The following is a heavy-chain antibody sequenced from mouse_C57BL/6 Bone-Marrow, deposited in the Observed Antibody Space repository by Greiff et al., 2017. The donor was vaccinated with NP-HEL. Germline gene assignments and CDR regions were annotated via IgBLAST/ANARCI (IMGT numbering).Heavy chain of an antibody. Sequence: QVQLQQSGPGLVQPSQSLSITCTVSGFSLTRYGVHWVRQSPGKGLEWLGVIWRGGSTDYNAAFMSRLSITKDNSKSQVFFKMNSLQADDTAIYYCAKEDYYGSSRYFDVWGTGTTVTVSS. J-gene: IGHJ1*03. CDR3: AKEDYYGSSRYFDV. D-gene: IGHD1-1*01. V-gene: IGHV2-5*01. CDR1: GFSLTRYG. CDR2: IWRGGST.